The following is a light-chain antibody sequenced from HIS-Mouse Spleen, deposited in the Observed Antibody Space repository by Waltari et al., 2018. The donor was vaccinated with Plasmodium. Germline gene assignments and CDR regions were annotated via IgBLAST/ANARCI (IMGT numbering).Light chain of an antibody. V-gene: IGLV3-25*03. CDR3: QSADSSGTPNWV. CDR2: KDS. CDR1: ALPKQY. Sequence: SYELTQPPSVSVSPGQTARITCSGDALPKQYATWYQQKPGQAPALVIYKDSESPQGIPERFSGSSSGTTVTLTISGVQAEDEADYYCQSADSSGTPNWVFGGGTKLTVL. J-gene: IGLJ3*02.